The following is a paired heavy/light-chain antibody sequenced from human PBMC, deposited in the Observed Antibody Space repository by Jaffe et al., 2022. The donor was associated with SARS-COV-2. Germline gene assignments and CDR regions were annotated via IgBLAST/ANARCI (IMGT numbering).Heavy chain of an antibody. CDR3: ARDSRYDFWRGYSYYFDY. Sequence: EVQLVESGGGLVKPGGSLRLSCAASGFTFSSYSMNWVRQAPGKGLEWVSSISGSSSYIYYADSVKGRFTISRDNAKNSLYLQMNSLRAEDTAVYYCARDSRYDFWRGYSYYFDYWGQGTLVTVPS. J-gene: IGHJ4*02. D-gene: IGHD3-3*01. V-gene: IGHV3-21*01. CDR1: GFTFSSYS. CDR2: ISGSSSYI.
Light chain of an antibody. Sequence: ENVLTQSPGTLSLSPGERGTLSCRASQSVSSSYLAWYQQKPGQAPRLLIYGASSRATGIPDRFSGSGSGTDFTLTISRLEPEDFAVYYCQQYHSSPTFGQGTKLEIK. CDR1: QSVSSSY. CDR3: QQYHSSPT. CDR2: GAS. J-gene: IGKJ2*01. V-gene: IGKV3-20*01.